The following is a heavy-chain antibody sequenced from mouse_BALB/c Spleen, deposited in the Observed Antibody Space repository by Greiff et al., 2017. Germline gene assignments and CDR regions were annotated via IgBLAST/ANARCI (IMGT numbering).Heavy chain of an antibody. CDR1: GFTFSSFG. D-gene: IGHD1-2*01. J-gene: IGHJ2*01. CDR3: ARFYYGYDY. Sequence: DVMLVESGGGLVQPGGSRKLSCAASGFTFSSFGMHWVRQAPEKGLEWVAYISSGSSTIYYADTVKGRFTISRDNPKNTLFLQMTSLRSEDTAMYYCARFYYGYDYWGQGTTLTVSS. V-gene: IGHV5-17*02. CDR2: ISSGSSTI.